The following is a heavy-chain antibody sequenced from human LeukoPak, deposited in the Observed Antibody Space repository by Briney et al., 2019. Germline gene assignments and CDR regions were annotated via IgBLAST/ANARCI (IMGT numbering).Heavy chain of an antibody. CDR2: IYSGGST. D-gene: IGHD2-15*01. CDR1: GFTVSSNY. J-gene: IGHJ6*02. CDR3: ARDVVVVVAATLSRNDYYYYDMDV. Sequence: PGGSLRLSCAASGFTVSSNYMSWVRQAPGKGLEWVSVIYSGGSTYYADPVKGRFTISRDNSKNTLYLQMNSLRAEDTAVYYCARDVVVVVAATLSRNDYYYYDMDVWGQGTTVTVSS. V-gene: IGHV3-66*02.